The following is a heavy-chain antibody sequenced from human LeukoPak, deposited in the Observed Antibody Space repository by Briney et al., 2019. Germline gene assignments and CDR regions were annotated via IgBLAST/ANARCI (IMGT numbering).Heavy chain of an antibody. V-gene: IGHV1-69*13. Sequence: SVKVSCKASGYTFTSYYMHWVRQAPGQGLEWMGGIIPIFGTANYAQKFQGRVTITADESTSTAYMELSSLRSEDTAVYYCAREIEVTGTTVWFDPWGQGTLVTVSS. D-gene: IGHD1-20*01. CDR3: AREIEVTGTTVWFDP. J-gene: IGHJ5*02. CDR2: IIPIFGTA. CDR1: GYTFTSYY.